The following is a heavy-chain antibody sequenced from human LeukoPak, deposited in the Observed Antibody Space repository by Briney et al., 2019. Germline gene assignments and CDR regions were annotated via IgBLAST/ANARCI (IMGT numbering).Heavy chain of an antibody. J-gene: IGHJ4*02. Sequence: GGSLRLSCAASGFTFSNYAMSWVRQAPGKGLEWASAISGSGAATYYADSVKGRFTISSDSSKNTLYLQLNSLRAEDTAVYYCAKRTYGSGTYYSFDYWGQGTLVTVSS. CDR3: AKRTYGSGTYYSFDY. D-gene: IGHD3-10*01. V-gene: IGHV3-23*01. CDR2: ISGSGAAT. CDR1: GFTFSNYA.